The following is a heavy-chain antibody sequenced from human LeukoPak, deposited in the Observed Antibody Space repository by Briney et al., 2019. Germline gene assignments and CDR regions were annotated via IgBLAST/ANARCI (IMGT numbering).Heavy chain of an antibody. D-gene: IGHD3-10*01. CDR3: ATMVRGVYYYMDV. CDR1: GFTFSSYG. Sequence: GGSLRLSCAASGFTFSSYGMSWVRQAPGKGLEWVSAISGSGGSTYYADSVKGRFTISRDNSKNTLYLQMNSLRAEDTAVYYCATMVRGVYYYMDVWGKGTTVTISS. J-gene: IGHJ6*03. CDR2: ISGSGGST. V-gene: IGHV3-23*01.